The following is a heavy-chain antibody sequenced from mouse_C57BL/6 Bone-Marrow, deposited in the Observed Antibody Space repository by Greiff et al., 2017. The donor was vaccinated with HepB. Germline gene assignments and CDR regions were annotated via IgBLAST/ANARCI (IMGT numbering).Heavy chain of an antibody. CDR1: GYTFTSYW. D-gene: IGHD1-1*01. CDR3: ARRRGSYYGSSYWYFDV. CDR2: IYPSDSET. Sequence: QVQLKQPGAELVRPGSSVKLSCKASGYTFTSYWMDWVKQRPGQGLEWIGNIYPSDSETHYNQKFKDKATLTVDKSSSTAYMQLSSLTSEDSAVYYCARRRGSYYGSSYWYFDVWGTGTTVTVSS. V-gene: IGHV1-61*01. J-gene: IGHJ1*03.